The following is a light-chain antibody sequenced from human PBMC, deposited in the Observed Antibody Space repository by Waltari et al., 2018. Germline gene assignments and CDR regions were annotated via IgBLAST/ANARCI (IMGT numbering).Light chain of an antibody. V-gene: IGLV2-8*01. Sequence: QSALTQPPSASGSPGQSVTISCTGTSSDLGSYNYVSWYQQHPGKAPKLLIYEVTKRPSGGPDRFSGSKSGNTASLTVSGLQAEDEADYYCSSYADSNNFVFGDGTKVTVL. CDR1: SSDLGSYNY. CDR2: EVT. J-gene: IGLJ1*01. CDR3: SSYADSNNFV.